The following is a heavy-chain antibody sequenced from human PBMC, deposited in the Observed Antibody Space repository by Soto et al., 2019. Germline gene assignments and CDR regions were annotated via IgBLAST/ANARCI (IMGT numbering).Heavy chain of an antibody. J-gene: IGHJ5*02. V-gene: IGHV1-3*01. CDR1: GYTFSSYA. CDR2: MNAANGNV. CDR3: ARAVGQFDP. D-gene: IGHD6-19*01. Sequence: ASVKVSCKASGYTFSSYALHWVRQAPGQRLEWMGWMNAANGNVKYSQKFQGRVTITRDTSASTAYMELSSMRSEDTAVYYCARAVGQFDPWGQGTLGTVSS.